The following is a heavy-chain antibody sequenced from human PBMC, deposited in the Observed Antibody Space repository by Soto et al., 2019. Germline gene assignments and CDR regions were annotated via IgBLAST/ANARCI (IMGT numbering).Heavy chain of an antibody. V-gene: IGHV1-69*13. J-gene: IGHJ6*01. Sequence: SVKVSCKASGGTLSSYAISWVRQAPGQGLEWMGGIIPIFGTANYAQKFQGRVTITADESTSTAYMELSSLRSEDTAVYYCARAVDIVVLPAAMGYYYYGMDVWGQGTTVTVSS. D-gene: IGHD2-2*01. CDR2: IIPIFGTA. CDR1: GGTLSSYA. CDR3: ARAVDIVVLPAAMGYYYYGMDV.